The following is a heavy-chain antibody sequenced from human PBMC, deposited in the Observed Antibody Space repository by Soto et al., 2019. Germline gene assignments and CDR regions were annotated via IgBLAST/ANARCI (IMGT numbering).Heavy chain of an antibody. CDR2: IYHSGST. CDR3: ARSITFDWLFFDN. D-gene: IGHD3-9*01. J-gene: IGHJ4*02. V-gene: IGHV4-4*02. Sequence: SETLSLTCAVSGGSIIRSNWLILFRQPPGKVLEWIGEIYHSGSTNYHPSLKSRVTISVDKSKNQFSLKLTSLTAADTAVYYCARSITFDWLFFDNWGQGTLVTVSS. CDR1: GGSIIRSNW.